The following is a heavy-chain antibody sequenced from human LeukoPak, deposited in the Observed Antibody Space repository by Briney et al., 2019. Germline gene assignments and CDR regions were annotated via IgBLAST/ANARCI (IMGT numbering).Heavy chain of an antibody. V-gene: IGHV3-66*01. CDR3: ARGVEEVTFGAFDI. CDR1: GFTFSSYA. Sequence: PGGSLRLSCAASGFTFSSYAMNWVRQAPGKGLEWVSVIYSGGSTDYPDSVKGRFTISRDNSKNTVYLQMNSLRAEDTAVYYCARGVEEVTFGAFDIWGQGTMVTVSS. CDR2: IYSGGST. J-gene: IGHJ3*02. D-gene: IGHD3-16*01.